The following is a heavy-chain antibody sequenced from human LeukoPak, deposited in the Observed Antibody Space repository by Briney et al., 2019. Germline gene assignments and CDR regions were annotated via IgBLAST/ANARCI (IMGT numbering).Heavy chain of an antibody. CDR2: IYHSGST. CDR3: ARYCSSTSCGYYYGMDV. Sequence: SQTLSLTCAVSGGSISSGGYSWSWIRQPPGKGLEWIGYIYHSGSTYYNPSLKSRVTISVDRSKNQFSLKLSSVTAADTAVYYCARYCSSTSCGYYYGMDVWGQGTTVTVSS. CDR1: GGSISSGGYS. J-gene: IGHJ6*02. D-gene: IGHD2-2*01. V-gene: IGHV4-30-2*01.